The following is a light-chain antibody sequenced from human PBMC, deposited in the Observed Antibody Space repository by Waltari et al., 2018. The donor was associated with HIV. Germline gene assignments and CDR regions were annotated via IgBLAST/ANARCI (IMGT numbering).Light chain of an antibody. Sequence: SSVVTQPPSVSVAPGKPATITCGGSNSGRKGVHWYQQKPGQAPALVIYYDGDRPSGIPERFSGSKSGNTATLTISRVEVGDEADYYCQMWESGSDHPGVFGAGTKVTVL. J-gene: IGLJ1*01. CDR2: YDG. V-gene: IGLV3-21*01. CDR1: NSGRKG. CDR3: QMWESGSDHPGV.